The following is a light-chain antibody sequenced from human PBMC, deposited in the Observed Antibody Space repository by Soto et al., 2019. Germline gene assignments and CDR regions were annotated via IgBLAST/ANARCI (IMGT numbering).Light chain of an antibody. CDR3: QQRNSWPIT. J-gene: IGKJ5*01. CDR2: DAS. CDR1: QMSNIN. V-gene: IGKV3-11*01. Sequence: EIVLTQSPATLSLSPGKRPTPPSRAGQMSNINLGWYQQKPGQAPSPLIYDASNRATGIPARFSGSGSGTDFTLTIISLEPEDFAVYYCQQRNSWPITFGQGTRLEIK.